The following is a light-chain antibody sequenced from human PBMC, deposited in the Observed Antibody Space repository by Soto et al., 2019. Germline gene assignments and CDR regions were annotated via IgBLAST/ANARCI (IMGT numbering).Light chain of an antibody. V-gene: IGKV2-28*01. Sequence: DIVMTQSPLSLPVTPGEPASISCRSSQSLLHSNGYNYLDWYLQKPGQSPQLLIYLGSNRASGVPDRFSGSGSGTDFTLKISRVEAGDVGVYYCMQALQTPTFGGGTKVEIK. CDR1: QSLLHSNGYNY. J-gene: IGKJ4*01. CDR2: LGS. CDR3: MQALQTPT.